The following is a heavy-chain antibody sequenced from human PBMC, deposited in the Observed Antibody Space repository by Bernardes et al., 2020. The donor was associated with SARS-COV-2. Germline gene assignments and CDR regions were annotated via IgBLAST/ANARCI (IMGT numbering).Heavy chain of an antibody. CDR1: GFTFDDYA. Sequence: GCSLILSCAASGFTFDDYAMHWVRQAPGKGLEWVSGISWNSGSIGYADSVKGRFTISRDNAKNSLYLQMNSLRAEDTALYYCAKDYYYDSSVNWFDPWGQGTLVTVSS. CDR2: ISWNSGSI. V-gene: IGHV3-9*01. CDR3: AKDYYYDSSVNWFDP. D-gene: IGHD3-22*01. J-gene: IGHJ5*02.